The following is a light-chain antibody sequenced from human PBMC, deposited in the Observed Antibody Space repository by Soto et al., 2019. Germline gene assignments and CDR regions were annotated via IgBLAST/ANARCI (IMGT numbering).Light chain of an antibody. CDR1: QSVTSSY. Sequence: EIVLTQSPGTVSLSPGERATLSCRASQSVTSSYLAWYQQKPGQAPRLLIYGASSRATGIPDRFSGSGSGTDFTLTISRLEPEDFAVYYCQQYGASPMYTFGKGTKLEIK. CDR3: QQYGASPMYT. CDR2: GAS. J-gene: IGKJ2*01. V-gene: IGKV3-20*01.